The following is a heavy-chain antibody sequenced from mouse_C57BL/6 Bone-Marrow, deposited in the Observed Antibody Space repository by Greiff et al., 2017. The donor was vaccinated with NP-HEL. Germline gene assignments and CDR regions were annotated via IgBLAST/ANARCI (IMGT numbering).Heavy chain of an antibody. D-gene: IGHD2-2*01. CDR1: GFNIKDDY. Sequence: DVKLVESGAELVRPGASVKLSCTASGFNIKDDYMHWVKQRPEQGLEWIGWIDPENGDTEYASKFQGTATITADTSSNTAYLQLSSLTSEDTAVYYCTTEGLRRAWFAYWGQGTLVTVSA. CDR2: IDPENGDT. CDR3: TTEGLRRAWFAY. J-gene: IGHJ3*01. V-gene: IGHV14-4*01.